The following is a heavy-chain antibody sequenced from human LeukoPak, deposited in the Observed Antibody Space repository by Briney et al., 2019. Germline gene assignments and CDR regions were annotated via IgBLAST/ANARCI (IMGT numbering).Heavy chain of an antibody. J-gene: IGHJ1*01. CDR1: AFIFSGHW. Sequence: GGSLRLSCEGSAFIFSGHWMNWVRQTPGKGLEWVAHINPDGRDTYYVDSVKGRFTISRDNAQNSMYLQMNSLRVEDTAVYYCTSWGDTTAEYFQRWGQGTLVTVSS. V-gene: IGHV3-7*01. D-gene: IGHD2-21*02. CDR3: TSWGDTTAEYFQR. CDR2: INPDGRDT.